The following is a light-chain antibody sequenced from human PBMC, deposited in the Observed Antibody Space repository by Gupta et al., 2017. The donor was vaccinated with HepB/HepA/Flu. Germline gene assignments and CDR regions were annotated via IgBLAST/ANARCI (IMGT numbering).Light chain of an antibody. CDR1: QTIAMF. J-gene: IGKJ3*01. Sequence: DIQMMQSPSSPSASVGDTVTLACRASQTIAMFVNWFQQKPGQAPKLLIYNAARLQSGVPSRFSGSGSGTDFTLTISGLQPEDFGTYYCQQSYSPRPFTFGPGTKVDIK. CDR3: QQSYSPRPFT. V-gene: IGKV1-39*01. CDR2: NAA.